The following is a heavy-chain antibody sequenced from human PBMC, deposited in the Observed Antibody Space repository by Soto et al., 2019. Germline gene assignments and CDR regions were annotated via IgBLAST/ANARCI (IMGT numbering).Heavy chain of an antibody. CDR1: GFSLTTSGVG. Sequence: QITLKESGPTRVKPAQPLTLTCTFSGFSLTTSGVGVGWIRQPPGKALEWLAFIYWDDDKRNNPSLKTRLTTTTXISXTXGVLTLTEIDAVDTASYFCAHRDGLPGHWDGGYFDYWGLGTLVTVSS. J-gene: IGHJ4*02. CDR3: AHRDGLPGHWDGGYFDY. V-gene: IGHV2-5*02. D-gene: IGHD1-1*01. CDR2: IYWDDDK.